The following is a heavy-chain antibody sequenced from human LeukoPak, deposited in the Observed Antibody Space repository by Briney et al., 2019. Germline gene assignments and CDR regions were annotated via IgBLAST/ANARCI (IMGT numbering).Heavy chain of an antibody. CDR3: ARSIAAAFFYYYYYMDV. J-gene: IGHJ6*03. V-gene: IGHV3-20*04. CDR1: GFTFDDYG. CDR2: INWNGGST. Sequence: GGSLRLSCAASGFTFDDYGMSWVRQAPGKGLEWVSGINWNGGSTGYADSVKGRFTISRDNAKNSLYLQMNSLRAEDTALHYCARSIAAAFFYYYYYMDVWGKGTTVTVSS. D-gene: IGHD6-13*01.